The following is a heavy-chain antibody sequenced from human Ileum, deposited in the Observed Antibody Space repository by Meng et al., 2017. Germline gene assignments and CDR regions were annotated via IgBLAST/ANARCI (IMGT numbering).Heavy chain of an antibody. D-gene: IGHD6-19*01. CDR1: GDRVSSPTAA. CDR3: ARENSGWFF. Sequence: QVLLQQSVPGLVQPWPPLLLTCVMSGDRVSSPTAAWNWFRQSPSRGLEWLGRTYYRSKWYYEYAVSVKSRISVNPDTSKNQFSLQLNSVTPEDTAVYFCARENSGWFFWGQGALVTVSS. V-gene: IGHV6-1*01. J-gene: IGHJ4*02. CDR2: TYYRSKWYY.